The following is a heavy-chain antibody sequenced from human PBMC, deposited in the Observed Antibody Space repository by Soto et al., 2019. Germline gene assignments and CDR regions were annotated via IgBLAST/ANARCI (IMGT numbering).Heavy chain of an antibody. CDR3: ARVYRQSGYSSSWVFDY. D-gene: IGHD6-13*01. CDR1: GGSINSGGYY. CDR2: IFYSGST. J-gene: IGHJ4*02. V-gene: IGHV4-31*03. Sequence: QVQLQESGPGLVKPSQTLSFICTVSGGSINSGGYYWNWIRQHPGKGLEWIGYIFYSGSTYYNPFLRSRVTISADTSKNQFSLNLSSVTAADTAVYFCARVYRQSGYSSSWVFDYWGQGTLVNVSS.